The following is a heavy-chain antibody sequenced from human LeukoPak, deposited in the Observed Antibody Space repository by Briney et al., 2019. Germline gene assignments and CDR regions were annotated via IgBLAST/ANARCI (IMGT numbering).Heavy chain of an antibody. D-gene: IGHD3-16*01. Sequence: PRGPLRLSCAASALAFSNYWLHWVRQAPGKGLEWVARINTHGSSTNYADSVKGRFTISRDNAKNTLYLQMTSLSAEDTAVYYALAGYYYYYMDVWGKGTTVTVSS. CDR2: INTHGSST. V-gene: IGHV3-74*01. CDR1: ALAFSNYW. CDR3: LAGYYYYYMDV. J-gene: IGHJ6*03.